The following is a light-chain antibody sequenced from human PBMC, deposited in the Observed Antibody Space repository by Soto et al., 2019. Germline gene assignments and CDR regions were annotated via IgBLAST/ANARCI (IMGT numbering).Light chain of an antibody. CDR3: AAWDDSLSGPWV. CDR1: TSNIGSNF. V-gene: IGLV1-47*01. J-gene: IGLJ3*02. CDR2: RDN. Sequence: QSVLTQPPSASGTPGQSVTISCSGSTSNIGSNFVYWYQQLPGKAPKLLIYRDNQRPSGVPDRFSGSKSGTSGSLAISGLRSEDEADYYCAAWDDSLSGPWVFGGGTQLTVL.